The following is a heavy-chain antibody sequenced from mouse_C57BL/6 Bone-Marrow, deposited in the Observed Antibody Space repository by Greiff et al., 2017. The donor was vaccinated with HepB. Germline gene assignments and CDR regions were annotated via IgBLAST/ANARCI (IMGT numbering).Heavy chain of an antibody. J-gene: IGHJ2*01. V-gene: IGHV1-53*01. CDR1: GYTFPSYW. CDR2: INPSNGGT. D-gene: IGHD1-3*01. CDR3: ARKARHETNLDY. Sequence: QVQLQQPGTELVKPGASVKLSCKASGYTFPSYWMHWVKQRPGQGLEWIGNINPSNGGTNYNEKFKSKATLTVDKSSSTAYMQLSSLTSEDSAVYYCARKARHETNLDYWGQGTTLTVSS.